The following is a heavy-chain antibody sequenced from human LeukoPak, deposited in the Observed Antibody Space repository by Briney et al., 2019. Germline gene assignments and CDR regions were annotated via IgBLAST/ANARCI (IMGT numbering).Heavy chain of an antibody. V-gene: IGHV3-23*01. D-gene: IGHD3-10*01. CDR1: GITLSNYG. Sequence: GGSLRLSCVVSGITLSNYGMSWVRQAPGKGLEWVSGISERGGSTNYADSVKGRFIISRDTSRNTVYLQMNSLRVKDTAVYFCAKRGIVIRAVIIIGFHKEAYYFDYWGQGILVTVSS. CDR2: ISERGGST. CDR3: AKRGIVIRAVIIIGFHKEAYYFDY. J-gene: IGHJ4*02.